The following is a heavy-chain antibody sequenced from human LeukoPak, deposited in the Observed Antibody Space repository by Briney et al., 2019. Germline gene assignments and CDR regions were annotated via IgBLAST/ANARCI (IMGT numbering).Heavy chain of an antibody. Sequence: GGSLRLSCAASGFTFSSYVMHWVRQAPGKGLEWVAIISYDGSNEYYADSVKGRFTISRDNSKNTLYLQMNSLRAADTAVYYCAKDEFQYYYGSGSYGYFDYWGQGTLVTVSS. CDR1: GFTFSSYV. V-gene: IGHV3-30*04. J-gene: IGHJ4*02. D-gene: IGHD3-10*01. CDR2: ISYDGSNE. CDR3: AKDEFQYYYGSGSYGYFDY.